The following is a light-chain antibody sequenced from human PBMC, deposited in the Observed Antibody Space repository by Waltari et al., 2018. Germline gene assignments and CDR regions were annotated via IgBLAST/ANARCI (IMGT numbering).Light chain of an antibody. V-gene: IGLV2-14*03. CDR1: SSDIGGYNY. J-gene: IGLJ1*01. Sequence: QSALTQPASVSGSPGQSITISCIGTSSDIGGYNYVSWSQQHPGKAPKVIIYNVNNRPSGFSGRFSGSKSVNTASLTISGLQAEDEADYFCCLYASSYTPFFVFGTGTKLTVL. CDR3: CLYASSYTPFFV. CDR2: NVN.